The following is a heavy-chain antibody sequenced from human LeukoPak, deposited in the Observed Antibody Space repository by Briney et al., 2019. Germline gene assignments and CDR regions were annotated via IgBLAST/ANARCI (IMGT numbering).Heavy chain of an antibody. Sequence: GGSLRLSCAASGFTFSSYGMHWVRQAPGKGLEWVAFIRYDGSNKYYADSVKGRFTISRDNSKKTLYLQMNSLRAEDTAVYYCAKDGGRMTTVAYFDYWGQGTLVTVSS. CDR2: IRYDGSNK. CDR1: GFTFSSYG. CDR3: AKDGGRMTTVAYFDY. V-gene: IGHV3-30*02. D-gene: IGHD4-23*01. J-gene: IGHJ4*02.